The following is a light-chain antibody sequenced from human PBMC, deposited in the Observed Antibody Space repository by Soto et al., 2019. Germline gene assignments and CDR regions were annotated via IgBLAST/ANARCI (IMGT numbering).Light chain of an antibody. CDR2: DVS. CDR1: SSDVGDYNY. Sequence: QSALTQPASVSGSPGQSITISCTGTSSDVGDYNYVSWYQQHPGKAPKLMIYDVSNRPSGVSNRFSGSKSGSTASLTISGLQAEDEADYYCISYTSSTTRVFGTGTKLTVL. CDR3: ISYTSSTTRV. V-gene: IGLV2-14*01. J-gene: IGLJ1*01.